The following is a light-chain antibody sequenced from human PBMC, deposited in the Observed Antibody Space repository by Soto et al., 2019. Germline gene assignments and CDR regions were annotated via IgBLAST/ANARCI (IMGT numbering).Light chain of an antibody. J-gene: IGLJ1*01. Sequence: QSALTQPASVSGSPGQSITISCTGTRSDVGGYNYVYWHQQHPGKAPKLMIYDVTNRPSGVSDRFSGSKSGNTASLTISGLQAEDEADYYCSSYTSSSTSVFGAGTKVTVL. CDR2: DVT. CDR1: RSDVGGYNY. CDR3: SSYTSSSTSV. V-gene: IGLV2-14*01.